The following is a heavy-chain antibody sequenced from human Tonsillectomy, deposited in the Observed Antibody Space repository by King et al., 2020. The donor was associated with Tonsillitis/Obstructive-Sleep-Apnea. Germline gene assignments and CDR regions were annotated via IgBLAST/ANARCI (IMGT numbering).Heavy chain of an antibody. CDR1: GFTFSSYG. Sequence: VQLVESGGGVVQPGRSLRLSCAASGFTFSSYGMNWVRQAPGKGLEWVAVIWYDGSNKYYVDSVKGRFTISRDNSKNLMWLQMNSLKDEDTGVYYCARWWVGRLFDYWGQGTLVTVSS. V-gene: IGHV3-33*01. CDR2: IWYDGSNK. D-gene: IGHD2-15*01. J-gene: IGHJ4*02. CDR3: ARWWVGRLFDY.